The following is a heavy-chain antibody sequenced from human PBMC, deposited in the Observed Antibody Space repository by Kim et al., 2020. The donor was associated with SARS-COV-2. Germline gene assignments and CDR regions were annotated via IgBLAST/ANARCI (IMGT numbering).Heavy chain of an antibody. V-gene: IGHV4-39*01. J-gene: IGHJ3*02. Sequence: SETLSLTCTVSGGSISSSSYYWGWIRQPPGKGLEWIGSIYYSGSTYYNPSLKSRVTISVDTSKNQFSLKLSSVTAADTAVYYCARLCCDILTGYPDAFD. CDR3: ARLCCDILTGYPDAFD. CDR1: GGSISSSSYY. D-gene: IGHD3-9*01. CDR2: IYYSGST.